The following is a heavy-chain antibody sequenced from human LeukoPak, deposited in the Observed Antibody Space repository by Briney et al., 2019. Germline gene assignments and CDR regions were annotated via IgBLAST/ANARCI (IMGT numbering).Heavy chain of an antibody. D-gene: IGHD3-3*01. CDR2: ISSSSSTI. CDR3: ARDCRDFWSGNFDY. J-gene: IGHJ4*02. V-gene: IGHV3-48*01. Sequence: GGSLRLSCAASGFTFSSYSMNWVRQAPGKGLEWVSYISSSSSTIYYADSVKGRFTISRDNAKNSLYLQMNSLRAEDTAVYYCARDCRDFWSGNFDYWGQGTLVTVSS. CDR1: GFTFSSYS.